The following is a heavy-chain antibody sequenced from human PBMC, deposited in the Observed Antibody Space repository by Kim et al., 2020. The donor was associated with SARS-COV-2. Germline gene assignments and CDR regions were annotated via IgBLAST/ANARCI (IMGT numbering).Heavy chain of an antibody. J-gene: IGHJ6*02. CDR3: ARHGSGDYLPFAPYYGMDV. CDR1: GGSISSSSYY. D-gene: IGHD2-21*02. Sequence: SETLSLTCTVSGGSISSSSYYWGWIRQPPGKGLEWIGSIYYSGSTYYNPSLKSRVTISVDTSKNQFSLKLSSVTAADTAVYYCARHGSGDYLPFAPYYGMDVWGQGTPVTVSS. CDR2: IYYSGST. V-gene: IGHV4-39*01.